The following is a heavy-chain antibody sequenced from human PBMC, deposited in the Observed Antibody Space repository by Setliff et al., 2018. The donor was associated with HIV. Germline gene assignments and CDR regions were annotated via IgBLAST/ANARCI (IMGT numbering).Heavy chain of an antibody. D-gene: IGHD3-3*01. CDR1: GYSISSGYY. V-gene: IGHV4-38-2*02. CDR3: ARRGTIFGNMRLINWFDP. Sequence: PSETLSLTCTVSGYSISSGYYWGWIRQPPGKGLEWIGSIYYSGSTYYNPSLKSRVTISVDTSKNQFSLKLSSVTAADTAVYYCARRGTIFGNMRLINWFDPWGQGTLVTVSS. CDR2: IYYSGST. J-gene: IGHJ5*02.